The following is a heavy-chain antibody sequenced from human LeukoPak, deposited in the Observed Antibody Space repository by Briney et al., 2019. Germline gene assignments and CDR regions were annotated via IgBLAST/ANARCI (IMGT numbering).Heavy chain of an antibody. CDR3: ARDNPSRYYDILTGPHDY. D-gene: IGHD3-9*01. Sequence: GGSLRLSCAASGFTFSSYSMNWVRQAPGKGLEWVSSISSSSSYIYYADSVKGRFTISRDNAKNSLYPQMNSLRAEDTAVYYCARDNPSRYYDILTGPHDYWGQGTLVTVSS. V-gene: IGHV3-21*01. CDR1: GFTFSSYS. J-gene: IGHJ4*02. CDR2: ISSSSSYI.